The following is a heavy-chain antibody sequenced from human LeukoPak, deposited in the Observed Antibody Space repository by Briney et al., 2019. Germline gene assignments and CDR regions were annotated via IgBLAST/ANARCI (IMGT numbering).Heavy chain of an antibody. CDR2: INHSGST. V-gene: IGHV4-39*07. CDR3: AREAAPITMVRGRQKYFCFDY. D-gene: IGHD3-10*01. CDR1: GGSISSSSYY. Sequence: SETLSLTCTVSGGSISSSSYYWSWIRQPPGKGLEWIGEINHSGSTNYNPSLKSRVTISVDTFKNQFSLKLSSVTAADTAVYYCAREAAPITMVRGRQKYFCFDYWGQGTLVTVSS. J-gene: IGHJ4*02.